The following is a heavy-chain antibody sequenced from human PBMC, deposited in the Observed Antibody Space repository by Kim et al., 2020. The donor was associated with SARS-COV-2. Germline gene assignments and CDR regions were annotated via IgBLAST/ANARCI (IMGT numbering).Heavy chain of an antibody. CDR3: ARGSPRHIVVVPAAIEYYYYDMDV. CDR2: INHSGST. Sequence: SETLSLTCAVYGGSFSGYYWSWIRQPPGKGLEWIGEINHSGSTNYNPSLKSRVTISVDTSTNQFSLKLSSVTAADTAVYYCARGSPRHIVVVPAAIEYYYYDMDVWGQGTTVTVSS. D-gene: IGHD2-2*01. V-gene: IGHV4-34*01. J-gene: IGHJ6*02. CDR1: GGSFSGYY.